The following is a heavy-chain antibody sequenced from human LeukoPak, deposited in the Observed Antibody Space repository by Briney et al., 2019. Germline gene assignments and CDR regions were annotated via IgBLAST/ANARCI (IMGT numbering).Heavy chain of an antibody. D-gene: IGHD6-19*01. Sequence: KPSETLSLTCTVSGGSISSYYWSWIRQPPGEGLEWSGYIYYSGSTNYNPSLKSRVTISVDTSKNQFSLKLSSFTAADTAVYYCANSYSSGWYYFDYWGQGTLVTVSS. CDR1: GGSISSYY. J-gene: IGHJ4*02. CDR3: ANSYSSGWYYFDY. V-gene: IGHV4-59*01. CDR2: IYYSGST.